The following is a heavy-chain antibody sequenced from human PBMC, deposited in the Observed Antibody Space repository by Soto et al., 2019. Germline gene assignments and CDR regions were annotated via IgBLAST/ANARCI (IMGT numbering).Heavy chain of an antibody. CDR3: ARIGVYDFWSGPTLYYGMDV. CDR2: IYYSGST. D-gene: IGHD3-3*01. CDR1: GGSISSYY. V-gene: IGHV4-59*01. Sequence: PSETLSLTCTVSGGSISSYYWSWIRQPPGKGLAWIGYIYYSGSTNYNPSLKSRVTISVDTSKNQFSLKLSSVTAADTAVYYCARIGVYDFWSGPTLYYGMDVWGQGTTVTVSS. J-gene: IGHJ6*02.